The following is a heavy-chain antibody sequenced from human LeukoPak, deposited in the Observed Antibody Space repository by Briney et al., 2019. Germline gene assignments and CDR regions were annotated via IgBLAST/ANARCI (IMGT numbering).Heavy chain of an antibody. J-gene: IGHJ4*02. CDR1: GGSISSSNW. Sequence: SETLSLTCAVSGGSISSSNWWSWVRQPPGKGLEWIGEICHSGSTNYNPSLKSRVTMSVDTSKIQFSLKLNSLTAADTAVYYCARGLRGYQYSSGLGGPLFDYWGQGALVTVSS. D-gene: IGHD5-18*01. CDR3: ARGLRGYQYSSGLGGPLFDY. V-gene: IGHV4-4*02. CDR2: ICHSGST.